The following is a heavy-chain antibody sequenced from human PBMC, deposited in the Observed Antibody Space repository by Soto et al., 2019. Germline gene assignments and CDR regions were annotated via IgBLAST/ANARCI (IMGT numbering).Heavy chain of an antibody. CDR2: ISHDGRNK. Sequence: QVQLVESGGGVVQPGKSVRLSCAASGFIFSNYAMHWVRQAPGKGLEWVADISHDGRNKYHADSVGGRFTISRDNSKNNLYLQMDSLTAEDTALYYCAKFPDSILGLSVAPDAFAFWGQGTTVTVSS. V-gene: IGHV3-30*18. CDR1: GFIFSNYA. CDR3: AKFPDSILGLSVAPDAFAF. D-gene: IGHD2-21*01. J-gene: IGHJ3*01.